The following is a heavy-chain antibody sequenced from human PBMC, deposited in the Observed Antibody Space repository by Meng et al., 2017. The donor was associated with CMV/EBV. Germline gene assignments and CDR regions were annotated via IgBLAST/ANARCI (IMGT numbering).Heavy chain of an antibody. D-gene: IGHD3-10*01. CDR3: ARDRGSDVDV. J-gene: IGHJ6*02. V-gene: IGHV3-53*01. CDR2: IYSGGST. Sequence: GESLKISCAASGFTVSSNYMSWVRQAPGKGLEWVSVIYSGGSTYYADSVKGRFTISRDNSKNTLYLQMNSLRAEDTAVYYCARDRGSDVDVWGQGTTVTVSS. CDR1: GFTVSSNY.